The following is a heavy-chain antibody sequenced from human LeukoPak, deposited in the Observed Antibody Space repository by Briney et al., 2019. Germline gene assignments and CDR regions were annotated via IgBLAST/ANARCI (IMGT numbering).Heavy chain of an antibody. D-gene: IGHD1-26*01. CDR1: GFTFSSYG. V-gene: IGHV3-30*03. Sequence: GRSLRLSCAASGFTFSSYGMHWVRQAPGKGLEWVAVISYDGSNKYYADSVKGRFTISRDNAKNSLYLQMNSLRAEDTAVYYCARASGSYYIWYFDLWGRGTLVTVSS. CDR3: ARASGSYYIWYFDL. CDR2: ISYDGSNK. J-gene: IGHJ2*01.